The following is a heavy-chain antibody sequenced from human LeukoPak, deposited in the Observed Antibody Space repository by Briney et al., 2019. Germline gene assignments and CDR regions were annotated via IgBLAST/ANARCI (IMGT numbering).Heavy chain of an antibody. Sequence: GGSLRLSCPACQFTFDDYGTSWVRQAPGKGLEWLSENWNGQSTDYADSVKGRFTISRDNAKNSLYLQMNSLRAEDTAVYYCASTFSYYYDSSGYSHYWGQGNLVTVSS. CDR2: NWNGQST. J-gene: IGHJ4*02. D-gene: IGHD3-22*01. CDR1: QFTFDDYG. CDR3: ASTFSYYYDSSGYSHY. V-gene: IGHV3-20*04.